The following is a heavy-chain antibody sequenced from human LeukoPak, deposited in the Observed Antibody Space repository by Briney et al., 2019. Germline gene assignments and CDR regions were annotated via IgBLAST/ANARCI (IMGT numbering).Heavy chain of an antibody. CDR3: AREWGPAAMAHTLN. CDR2: ISSSGSYM. V-gene: IGHV3-21*01. J-gene: IGHJ4*02. Sequence: PGGSLRLSCVVSGFTFSSYTMNWVRQAPGRGLEWVTSISSSGSYMIYAGSVKGRFTISRDNAKNSLYLQMNSLRAEYTAVYYCAREWGPAAMAHTLNWGQGTLVTVSS. CDR1: GFTFSSYT. D-gene: IGHD2-2*01.